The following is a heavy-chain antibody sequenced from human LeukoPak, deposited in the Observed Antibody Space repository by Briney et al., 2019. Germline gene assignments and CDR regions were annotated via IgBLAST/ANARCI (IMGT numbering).Heavy chain of an antibody. CDR2: INPNSGGT. J-gene: IGHJ5*02. CDR1: GYTLTGYY. D-gene: IGHD6-13*01. CDR3: ARVGIAAAGTNWFDP. Sequence: ASVKVSCKASGYTLTGYYMHWVRQAPGQGLEWMGRINPNSGGTNYAQKFQGRVTMTRDTSISTAYMELSRLRSDDTAVYYCARVGIAAAGTNWFDPWGQGTLVTVSS. V-gene: IGHV1-2*06.